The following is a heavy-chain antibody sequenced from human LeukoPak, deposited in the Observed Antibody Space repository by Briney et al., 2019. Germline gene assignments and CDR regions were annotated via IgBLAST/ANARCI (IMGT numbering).Heavy chain of an antibody. D-gene: IGHD3-22*01. V-gene: IGHV3-23*01. CDR1: GFTFSSYA. CDR2: ISGSGGST. CDR3: ARDYYDSSGYYDAFDI. Sequence: GGSLRLSCAASGFTFSSYAMSWVRQAPGKGLEWVSAISGSGGSTSYAQKFQGRVTMTRDTSTSTVCMELSSLRSEDTAVYYCARDYYDSSGYYDAFDIWGQGTMVTVSS. J-gene: IGHJ3*02.